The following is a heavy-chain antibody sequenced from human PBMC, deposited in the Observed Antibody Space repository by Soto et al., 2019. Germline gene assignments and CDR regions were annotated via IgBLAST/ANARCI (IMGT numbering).Heavy chain of an antibody. CDR3: ARELPYCSGGSCFVFDF. CDR2: ISGGVDTK. Sequence: GGSLRLSCVASGFTFSSSGMSWVRQAPGKGLEWVSSISGGVDTKYYADSVKGRFTISRDNSKNTLYLQMNSLRAEDTAVYYCARELPYCSGGSCFVFDFWGQRSLDTGSS. D-gene: IGHD2-15*01. V-gene: IGHV3-23*01. CDR1: GFTFSSSG. J-gene: IGHJ5*01.